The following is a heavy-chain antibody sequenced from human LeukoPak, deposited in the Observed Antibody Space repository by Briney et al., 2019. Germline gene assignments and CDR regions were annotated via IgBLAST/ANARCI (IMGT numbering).Heavy chain of an antibody. CDR3: ARTYGGNCDY. J-gene: IGHJ4*02. Sequence: SQTLSLTCAISGDSVSSNSAAWNWTRQSPSRGFEWLGRTYFRSKWYNDYAASVKSRITVNPDTSKNHFSLQLSSVTLEDTAIYYCARTYGGNCDYWGQGTLVTVSS. CDR1: GDSVSSNSAA. CDR2: TYFRSKWYN. D-gene: IGHD4-23*01. V-gene: IGHV6-1*01.